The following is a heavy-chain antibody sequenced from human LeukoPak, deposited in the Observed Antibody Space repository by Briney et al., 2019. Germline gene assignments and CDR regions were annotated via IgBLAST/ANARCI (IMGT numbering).Heavy chain of an antibody. CDR3: ARPYYYDSRIDP. V-gene: IGHV4-30-4*01. J-gene: IGHJ5*02. CDR1: GVSISSGDYY. Sequence: SQTLSLTCTVSGVSISSGDYYWSWIRQPPEKGLEWIGYMYYSGSTYYNPSLKSRLTISLDTSKNQFSLKLSSVTAADTAVYYCARPYYYDSRIDPWGQGTLVTVSS. CDR2: MYYSGST. D-gene: IGHD3-22*01.